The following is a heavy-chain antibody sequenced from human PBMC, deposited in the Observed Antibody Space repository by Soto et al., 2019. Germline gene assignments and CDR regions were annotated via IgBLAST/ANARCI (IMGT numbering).Heavy chain of an antibody. Sequence: QVQLQESGPGLVKPSDTLSLTCTVSGASISTYYWSWIRQPPGKGLEWIGYISYSGSTNYNPSLRRRITTSFDASKNEISPQVRSATAAEAAVYYCARDLKEYCSDGKCNWFDPWGQGTLVTVSS. D-gene: IGHD2-15*01. J-gene: IGHJ5*02. CDR1: GASISTYY. CDR3: ARDLKEYCSDGKCNWFDP. CDR2: ISYSGST. V-gene: IGHV4-59*01.